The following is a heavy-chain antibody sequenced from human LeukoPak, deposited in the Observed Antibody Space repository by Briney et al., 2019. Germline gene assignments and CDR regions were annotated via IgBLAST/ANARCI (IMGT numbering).Heavy chain of an antibody. CDR3: ARERSAVGVFDI. CDR1: GFTVSSNY. J-gene: IGHJ3*02. CDR2: IYSGGST. V-gene: IGHV3-53*01. Sequence: GGSLRLSCAASGFTVSSNYMSWVRQAPGKGLEWVSVIYSGGSTYYADSVKGRFTISRGNSKNTLYLQMNSLRAEDTAVYYCARERSAVGVFDIWGQGTMVTVSS.